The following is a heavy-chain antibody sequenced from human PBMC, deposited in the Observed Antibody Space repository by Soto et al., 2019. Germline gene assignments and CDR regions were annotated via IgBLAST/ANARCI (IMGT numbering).Heavy chain of an antibody. CDR2: ISAYNANT. CDR1: GYTFLSYG. Sequence: QVQLVQSGAEVKKPGASVKVSCKASGYTFLSYGITWVRQAPGQGLEWMGWISAYNANTNYGQKFQDRVSMTTDTSSNTAYLEVRSLRSYDTSFYFCARVFRWSSSSWGFDYWGQGTLVTVSS. V-gene: IGHV1-18*01. CDR3: ARVFRWSSSSWGFDY. D-gene: IGHD6-6*01. J-gene: IGHJ4*02.